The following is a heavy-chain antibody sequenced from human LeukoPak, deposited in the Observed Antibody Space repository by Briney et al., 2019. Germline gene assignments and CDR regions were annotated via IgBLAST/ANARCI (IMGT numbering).Heavy chain of an antibody. CDR1: GYTFTNNG. CDR2: ISGYNGNT. D-gene: IGHD6-25*01. V-gene: IGHV1-18*04. CDR3: ARDRDLRAASGTFDF. J-gene: IGHJ4*02. Sequence: ASVKVSCKASGYTFTNNGISWVRPAPGQGLEWMGWISGYNGNTDYAQKFQGRVTMTTDTSTSTAYMELRSLRSDDTAVYYCARDRDLRAASGTFDFWGQGSLVTVSS.